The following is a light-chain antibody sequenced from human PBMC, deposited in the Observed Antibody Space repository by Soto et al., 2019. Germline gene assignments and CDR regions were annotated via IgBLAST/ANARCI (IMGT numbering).Light chain of an antibody. CDR2: DAS. CDR3: QQYCRSPPIT. Sequence: EIVLTQSPGTLSLSPGERATLSCRASQSVTSNYLAWYQQKPGQAPRLLIYDASRRATGIPDRFSGSGSGTDFTRTINRLEPEDFAVYYCQQYCRSPPITFGLGTRREIK. V-gene: IGKV3-20*01. J-gene: IGKJ5*01. CDR1: QSVTSNY.